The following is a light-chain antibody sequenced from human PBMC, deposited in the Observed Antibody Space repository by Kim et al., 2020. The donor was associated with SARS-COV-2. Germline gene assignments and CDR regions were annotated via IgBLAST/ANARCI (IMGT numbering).Light chain of an antibody. Sequence: ETVLTQSPGTLSLSPGERATLSCRASQSVSSNYLAWYQQKSGQAPRLLIYDTSSRATGIPDRFSGSGSGTDFTLTINRLEPEDFAVYYCQQYGSEPVTFGQGTKVEIK. CDR1: QSVSSNY. J-gene: IGKJ1*01. V-gene: IGKV3-20*01. CDR3: QQYGSEPVT. CDR2: DTS.